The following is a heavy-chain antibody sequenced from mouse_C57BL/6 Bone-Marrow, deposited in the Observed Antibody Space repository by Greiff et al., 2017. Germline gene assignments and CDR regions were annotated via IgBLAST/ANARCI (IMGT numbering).Heavy chain of an antibody. Sequence: VQLQESGPELVKPGASVKISCKASGYAFSSSWMNWVKQRPGKGLEWIGRIYPGDGDTNYNGKFKGKATLTADKSSSTAYMQLSSLTSEDSAVYCCYGNYGNWGQGTTLTVSS. V-gene: IGHV1-82*01. D-gene: IGHD2-1*01. CDR1: GYAFSSSW. CDR2: IYPGDGDT. J-gene: IGHJ2*01. CDR3: YGNYGN.